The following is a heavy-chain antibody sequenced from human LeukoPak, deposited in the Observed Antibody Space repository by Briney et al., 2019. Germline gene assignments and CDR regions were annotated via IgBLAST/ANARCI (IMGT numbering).Heavy chain of an antibody. CDR2: IWYDGSNK. Sequence: TGGSLRLSCAASGFTFSSYGMHWVRQAPGKGLEWVAGIWYDGSNKYYADSVKGRFTISSDNSKNTPYLQMNSLRAEDTAVYYCATVSGYSYGLPHYYYYYGMDVWGQGTTVTVSS. CDR1: GFTFSSYG. D-gene: IGHD5-18*01. J-gene: IGHJ6*02. CDR3: ATVSGYSYGLPHYYYYYGMDV. V-gene: IGHV3-33*01.